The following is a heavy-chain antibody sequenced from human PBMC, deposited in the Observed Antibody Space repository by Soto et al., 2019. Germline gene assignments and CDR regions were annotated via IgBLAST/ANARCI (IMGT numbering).Heavy chain of an antibody. D-gene: IGHD5-18*01. CDR2: SYHTADT. V-gene: IGHV4-61*08. CDR1: DDSITGGGYF. CDR3: AGSKNRVTFDY. Sequence: QVQLQESGPGLVKASQTLSLTCSVSDDSITGGGYFWSWVRQPPGRGLEWIGCSYHTADTKYSPSLKSRAAISTDPSKKQFSLRLTTVTAADTALYFCAGSKNRVTFDYWGQGALVTVSS. J-gene: IGHJ4*02.